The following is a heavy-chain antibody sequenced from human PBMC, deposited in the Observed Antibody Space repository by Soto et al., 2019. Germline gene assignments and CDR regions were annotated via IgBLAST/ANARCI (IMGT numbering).Heavy chain of an antibody. Sequence: QVQLVESGGGVVQPGRSLRLSCAASGFTFSSYGMHWVCQAPGKGLEWVAVISYDGSNKYYADSVKGRFTISRDNSKNTLYLQMNSLRAEDTAVYYCAKDHQIVLMVYAFDYWGQGTLVTVSS. J-gene: IGHJ4*02. CDR1: GFTFSSYG. D-gene: IGHD2-8*01. CDR2: ISYDGSNK. V-gene: IGHV3-30*18. CDR3: AKDHQIVLMVYAFDY.